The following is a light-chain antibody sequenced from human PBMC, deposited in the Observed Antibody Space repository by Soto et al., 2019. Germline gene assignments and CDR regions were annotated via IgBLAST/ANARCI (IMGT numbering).Light chain of an antibody. CDR1: SSDVGGFNY. CDR2: DVT. V-gene: IGLV2-14*01. CDR3: SSHSSRGSLVV. Sequence: QSVLTQPASVSGSPGQSIAISCTGGSSDVGGFNYVSWYQQHPGKAPNLMIFDVTNRPSGVSNRFSGSKSGNTASLTISGLQAEDEADYYCSSHSSRGSLVVFGGGTQVTVL. J-gene: IGLJ3*02.